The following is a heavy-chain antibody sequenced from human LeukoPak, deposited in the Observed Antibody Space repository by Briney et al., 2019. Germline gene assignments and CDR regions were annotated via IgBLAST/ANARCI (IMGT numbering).Heavy chain of an antibody. CDR2: ISSGSSYI. CDR1: GFTFSNYY. V-gene: IGHV3-21*01. D-gene: IGHD6-19*01. Sequence: GGSLRLSCAASGFTFSNYYMNWVRQAPGKGLEWVSSISSGSSYIYYADSLKGRFTTSRDNAQNSLYLQMNSLRAEDTAVYYCATGVRGYNSALDYWGQGTLVTVSP. CDR3: ATGVRGYNSALDY. J-gene: IGHJ4*02.